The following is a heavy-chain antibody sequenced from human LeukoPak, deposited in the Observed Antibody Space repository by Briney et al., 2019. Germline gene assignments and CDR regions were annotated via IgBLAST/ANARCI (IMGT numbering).Heavy chain of an antibody. Sequence: SVKVSCKASGGTFSSYAISWVRQAPGQGLEWMGGIIPIFGTANYAQKFQGRVTITADESTSTAYMELSSLRSEDTAVYYCARVGNLGSSGWYLGPAHDYWGQGTLVTVSS. V-gene: IGHV1-69*13. CDR1: GGTFSSYA. D-gene: IGHD6-19*01. CDR3: ARVGNLGSSGWYLGPAHDY. J-gene: IGHJ4*02. CDR2: IIPIFGTA.